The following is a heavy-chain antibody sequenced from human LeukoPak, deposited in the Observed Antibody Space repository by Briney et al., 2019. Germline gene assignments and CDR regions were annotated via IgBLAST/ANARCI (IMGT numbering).Heavy chain of an antibody. D-gene: IGHD6-19*01. J-gene: IGHJ5*01. CDR2: IYYSGSA. Sequence: SETLSLTCTVSGGSISGSTYYWGWIRQPPGRGLEWIGSIYYSGSAYYDPSLKSRVTISVDTSKNQFSLRLSSVTAADTAVYYCARLVSSNWVDSWGQGILVTVSS. CDR3: ARLVSSNWVDS. V-gene: IGHV4-39*01. CDR1: GGSISGSTYY.